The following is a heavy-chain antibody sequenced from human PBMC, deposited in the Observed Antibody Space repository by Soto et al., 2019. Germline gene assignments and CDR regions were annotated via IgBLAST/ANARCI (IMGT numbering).Heavy chain of an antibody. CDR2: ISGSGGST. Sequence: GGSLRLSCAASGFTFSNYAMSWIRQAPGKGLEWVSAISGSGGSTYYADSVKGRFTISRDNSKNTLYLQMNSLRAEDTAVYYCAKVDPHRSWTPFDYWGQGTLVTVSS. V-gene: IGHV3-23*01. J-gene: IGHJ4*02. D-gene: IGHD2-15*01. CDR1: GFTFSNYA. CDR3: AKVDPHRSWTPFDY.